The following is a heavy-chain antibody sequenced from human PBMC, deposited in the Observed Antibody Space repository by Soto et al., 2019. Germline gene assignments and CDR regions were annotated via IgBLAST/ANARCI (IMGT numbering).Heavy chain of an antibody. V-gene: IGHV4-30-2*01. J-gene: IGHJ4*02. CDR3: AAGCGLPRYS. D-gene: IGHD1-26*01. Sequence: QLQLQESGSGLVKPSQTLSLTCAVSGGSISSGGYSWSWIRQPPGKGLEWIGYIYHSGSTHYNPSLRSRVTRAADRSKLQCSLELSAVTAADTAVYPCAAGCGLPRYSWGQGTLVTVSS. CDR2: IYHSGST. CDR1: GGSISSGGYS.